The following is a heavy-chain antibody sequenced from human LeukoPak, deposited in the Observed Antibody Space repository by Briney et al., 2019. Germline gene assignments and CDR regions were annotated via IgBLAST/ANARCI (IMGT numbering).Heavy chain of an antibody. D-gene: IGHD6-19*01. V-gene: IGHV3-23*01. Sequence: GGSLRLSCAASGFTFSSYAMIWLRQAPGQGLEWVSAISGSGGSTYYADSVKGRFTISRDNSKNTLYLQMNSLRAEDTAVYYCAKDGHSGWPDKNDYWGQGTLVTVSS. CDR1: GFTFSSYA. J-gene: IGHJ4*02. CDR2: ISGSGGST. CDR3: AKDGHSGWPDKNDY.